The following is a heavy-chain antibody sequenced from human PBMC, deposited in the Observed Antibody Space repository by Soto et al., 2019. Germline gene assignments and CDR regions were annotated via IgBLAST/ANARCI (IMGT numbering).Heavy chain of an antibody. V-gene: IGHV1-18*01. CDR1: GYTFTSYG. D-gene: IGHD6-19*01. J-gene: IGHJ3*02. Sequence: QVQLVQSGAEVKKPGASVKVSCKASGYTFTSYGISWVRQAPGQGLEWMGWISAYNGNTNYAKKLQGRATMTTDTSTSTAYMELRSLRSDDTAVYYCAREYAVAGTGADAFDIWGQGTMVTVSS. CDR3: AREYAVAGTGADAFDI. CDR2: ISAYNGNT.